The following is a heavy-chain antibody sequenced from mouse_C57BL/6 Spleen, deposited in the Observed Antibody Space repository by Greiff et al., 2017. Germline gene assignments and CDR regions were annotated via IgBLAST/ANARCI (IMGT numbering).Heavy chain of an antibody. Sequence: EVKLVESEGGLVQPGSSMKLSCTASGFTFSDYYMAWVRQVPEKGLEWVANINYDGSSTYYLGSLKSRFILSRDNAKNILYLQMSSLKSEDTATYYCAREALRYGSSYPYLDYWGQGTTLTVSS. CDR1: GFTFSDYY. V-gene: IGHV5-16*01. D-gene: IGHD1-1*01. CDR2: INYDGSST. CDR3: AREALRYGSSYPYLDY. J-gene: IGHJ2*01.